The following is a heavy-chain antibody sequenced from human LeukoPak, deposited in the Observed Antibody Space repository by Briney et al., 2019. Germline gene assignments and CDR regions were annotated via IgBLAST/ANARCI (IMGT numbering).Heavy chain of an antibody. J-gene: IGHJ4*02. D-gene: IGHD3-22*01. CDR1: GFTFSSYG. CDR3: AKPPYYYDSSGYYYVSYFDY. V-gene: IGHV3-23*01. CDR2: ISGSGGST. Sequence: GGSLRLSCAASGFTFSSYGMSWVRQAPGKGLEWVSAISGSGGSTYYADSVKGRFTISRDNSKNTLYLQMNSLRAEDTAVYYCAKPPYYYDSSGYYYVSYFDYWGQGTLVTVSS.